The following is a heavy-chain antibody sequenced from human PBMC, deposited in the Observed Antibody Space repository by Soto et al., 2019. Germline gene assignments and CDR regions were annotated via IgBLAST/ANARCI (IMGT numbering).Heavy chain of an antibody. CDR2: ILYSGST. D-gene: IGHD2-21*02. J-gene: IGHJ6*02. CDR3: ARRRLSGDLYGMDV. Sequence: SETLSLTCTVSGGSISSSSYYWGWIRQSPGKGREWIGTILYSGSTYYSPSLKSGVTISVDTSKNQFSLKLSSVTAADTAVYYCARRRLSGDLYGMDVWGQGTTVTVSS. V-gene: IGHV4-39*01. CDR1: GGSISSSSYY.